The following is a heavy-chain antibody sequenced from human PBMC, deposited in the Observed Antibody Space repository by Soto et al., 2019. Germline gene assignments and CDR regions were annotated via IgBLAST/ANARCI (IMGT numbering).Heavy chain of an antibody. CDR1: GYTFTSYY. J-gene: IGHJ6*02. V-gene: IGHV1-46*01. Sequence: QVQLVQSGAEVKKPGASVKVSCKASGYTFTSYYMHWVRQAPGQGLEWMGILNPSGGITSYAQKLQGMVTMTRDTSTSIVDMELSSLRYEDKSVYYCSRDLYYDFWSGYFTDHYYYYYGMDVWGQGTTVTVSS. D-gene: IGHD3-3*01. CDR2: LNPSGGIT. CDR3: SRDLYYDFWSGYFTDHYYYYYGMDV.